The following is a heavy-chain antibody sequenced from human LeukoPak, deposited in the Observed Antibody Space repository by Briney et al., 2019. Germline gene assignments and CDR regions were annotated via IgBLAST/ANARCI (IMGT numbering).Heavy chain of an antibody. D-gene: IGHD3-22*01. CDR3: VRLRRNSDSSGYYYYYDY. V-gene: IGHV3-21*01. CDR2: INKGATHM. Sequence: AGGSLRLSCAASQFSFSSYSFNWVRQAPGQGLEWVSSINKGATHMYYADSMRGRFTVSRDDAKNSLCLQMNSLTAEDTAVYYCVRLRRNSDSSGYYYYYDYWGRGTLVTVSS. J-gene: IGHJ4*02. CDR1: QFSFSSYS.